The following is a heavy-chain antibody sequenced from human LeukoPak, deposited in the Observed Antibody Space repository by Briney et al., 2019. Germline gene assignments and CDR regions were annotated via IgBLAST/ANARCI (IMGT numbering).Heavy chain of an antibody. V-gene: IGHV4-59*12. J-gene: IGHJ3*02. Sequence: SETLSLTCTVSGGSISSYYWSWIRQPPGKGLEWVGYIYYSGSTNYNPSLKSRVAISVDTSKNQFSLKLSSVTAADTAVYYCARSPYDSSGYYPHDAFDIWGQGTMVTVSS. CDR2: IYYSGST. CDR3: ARSPYDSSGYYPHDAFDI. CDR1: GGSISSYY. D-gene: IGHD3-22*01.